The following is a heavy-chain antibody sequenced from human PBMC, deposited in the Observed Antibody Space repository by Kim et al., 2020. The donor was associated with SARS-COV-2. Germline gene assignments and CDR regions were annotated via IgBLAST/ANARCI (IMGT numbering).Heavy chain of an antibody. J-gene: IGHJ6*02. D-gene: IGHD3-10*01. Sequence: GGSLRLSCAASGFTFSSYDMHWVRQATGKGLEWVSAIGTAGDTYYPGSVKGRFTISRENAKNSLYLQMNSLRAGDTAVYYCARDSRHYGSGGYLPKGGRDVWGQGTTVTVSS. V-gene: IGHV3-13*01. CDR1: GFTFSSYD. CDR3: ARDSRHYGSGGYLPKGGRDV. CDR2: IGTAGDT.